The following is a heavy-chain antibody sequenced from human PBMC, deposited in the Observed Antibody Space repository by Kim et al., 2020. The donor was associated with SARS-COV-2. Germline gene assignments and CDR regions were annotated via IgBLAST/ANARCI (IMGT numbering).Heavy chain of an antibody. Sequence: ASVKVSCKASGYTFTSYGITWVRQAPGQGLEWMGWISAYNGNTNYAQKVQGRVTMTTDTSTSTVYMELRSLRPDDTAVYYCARDAFIAGNNWFDPWGQGTLVTFSS. CDR1: GYTFTSYG. D-gene: IGHD6-13*01. CDR3: ARDAFIAGNNWFDP. J-gene: IGHJ5*02. CDR2: ISAYNGNT. V-gene: IGHV1-18*01.